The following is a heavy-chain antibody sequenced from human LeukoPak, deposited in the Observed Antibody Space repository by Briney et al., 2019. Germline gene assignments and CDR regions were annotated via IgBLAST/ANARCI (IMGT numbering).Heavy chain of an antibody. Sequence: PSETLSLTCTVSGGSIISYYWSWIRQPPGKGLEWIGYIYYSGSTNYNPSLKSRVTISVDTSKNQFSLKLSSVTAADTAVYYCARATPWDSSSWSYYYFDYWGHGTLVTVSS. CDR1: GGSIISYY. J-gene: IGHJ4*01. D-gene: IGHD6-13*01. CDR3: ARATPWDSSSWSYYYFDY. V-gene: IGHV4-59*01. CDR2: IYYSGST.